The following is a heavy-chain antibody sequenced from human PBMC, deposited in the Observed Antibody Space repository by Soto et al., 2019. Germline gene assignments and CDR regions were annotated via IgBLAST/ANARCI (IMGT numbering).Heavy chain of an antibody. Sequence: QFQLVQSGAEVKKPGASVKVSCKASGYTFTSYAMHWVRQAPGQRLEWMGWINAGNGNTKYSQKFQGRVTITRDTSASTAYMELSSLRSEDTAVYYCAREDCSGGSCCSGVWFDPWGQGTLVTVSS. CDR3: AREDCSGGSCCSGVWFDP. D-gene: IGHD2-15*01. V-gene: IGHV1-3*01. J-gene: IGHJ5*02. CDR2: INAGNGNT. CDR1: GYTFTSYA.